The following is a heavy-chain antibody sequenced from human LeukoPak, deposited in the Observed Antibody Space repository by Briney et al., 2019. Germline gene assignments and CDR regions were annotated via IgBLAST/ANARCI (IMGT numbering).Heavy chain of an antibody. CDR2: INPNSGGV. D-gene: IGHD3-10*01. CDR3: ARELRRGWYFDL. V-gene: IGHV1-2*02. Sequence: ASVKVSCKASGYTFTGYYMHWVRQAPGQGLEWMGWINPNSGGVNYAQRFQGRVTMTRDTSISTAYMNLSGLTSDDTAVYFCARELRRGWYFDLWGRGTLVTVSS. J-gene: IGHJ2*01. CDR1: GYTFTGYY.